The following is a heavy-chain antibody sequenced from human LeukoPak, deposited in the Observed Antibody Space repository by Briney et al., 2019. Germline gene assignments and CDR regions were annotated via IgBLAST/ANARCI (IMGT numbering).Heavy chain of an antibody. CDR3: Y. J-gene: IGHJ4*02. CDR2: IKQDGSEK. CDR1: GFTFSNYW. V-gene: IGHV3-7*01. D-gene: IGHD6-13*01. Sequence: GGSLRLSCAASGFTFSNYWMSWVRQAPGRGLEWVANIKQDGSEKNYVVSVKGRFTISRDNAKNSLFLQMNSLRERVYYPSLIYWGQGTLVTVSS.